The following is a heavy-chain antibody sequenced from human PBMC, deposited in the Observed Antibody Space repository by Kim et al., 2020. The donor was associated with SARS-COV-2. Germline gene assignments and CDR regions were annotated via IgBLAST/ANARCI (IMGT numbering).Heavy chain of an antibody. CDR3: ARAVRITIFGVVSHFYY. D-gene: IGHD3-3*01. V-gene: IGHV4-59*13. CDR2: IYYSGST. CDR1: GGSISSYY. Sequence: SETLSLTCTVSGGSISSYYWSWIRQPPGKGLEWIGYIYYSGSTNYNPSLKSRVTISVDTSKNQFSLKLSSVTAADTAVYYCARAVRITIFGVVSHFYYWG. J-gene: IGHJ4*01.